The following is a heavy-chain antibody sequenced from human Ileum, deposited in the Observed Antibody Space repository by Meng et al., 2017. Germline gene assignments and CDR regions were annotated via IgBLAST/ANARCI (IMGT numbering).Heavy chain of an antibody. J-gene: IGHJ4*02. CDR1: GDSISSGNW. V-gene: IGHV4-4*02. Sequence: RQGSGPGLVKPSGTLSLPCAVSGDSISSGNWWNWVRQSPGKGLEWIGEIFHGGTTNYNPSLKNRVTLLMDKSKNQFSLQLTSVTAADTAVFYCARGIGDIRVGFDYWGQGILVTVSS. CDR3: ARGIGDIRVGFDY. CDR2: IFHGGTT. D-gene: IGHD5-12*01.